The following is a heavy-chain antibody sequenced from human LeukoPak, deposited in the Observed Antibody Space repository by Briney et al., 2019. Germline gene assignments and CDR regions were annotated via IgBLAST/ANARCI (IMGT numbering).Heavy chain of an antibody. J-gene: IGHJ4*02. CDR3: ARVGAVAGSLFFNY. CDR2: IYHSGST. D-gene: IGHD6-19*01. Sequence: SETLSLTCTVSGYSISSGYYWGWIRQPPGKGLEWIGSIYHSGSTYYNPSLKSRVTISVDTSKNQFSLKLSSVTAADTAVYYCARVGAVAGSLFFNYWGQGTLVTASS. CDR1: GYSISSGYY. V-gene: IGHV4-38-2*02.